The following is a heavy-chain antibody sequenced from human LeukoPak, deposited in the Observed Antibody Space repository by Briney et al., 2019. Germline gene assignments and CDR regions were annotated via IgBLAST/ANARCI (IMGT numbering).Heavy chain of an antibody. J-gene: IGHJ4*02. D-gene: IGHD4-11*01. V-gene: IGHV4-61*02. Sequence: KPSETLSLTCTVSGGSISSGSYYWSWIRQPAGKGLEWIGRIYTSGSTNYNPSLSSRITISVDTSKNQFSLKLSSVTAADTAVYYCARDSHYSNYYDYWGQGTLVTVSS. CDR1: GGSISSGSYY. CDR2: IYTSGST. CDR3: ARDSHYSNYYDY.